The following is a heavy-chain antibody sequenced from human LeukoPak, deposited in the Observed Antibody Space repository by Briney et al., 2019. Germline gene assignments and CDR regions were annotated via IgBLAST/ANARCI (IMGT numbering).Heavy chain of an antibody. D-gene: IGHD2-15*01. CDR1: GFSFSTYA. V-gene: IGHV3-23*01. CDR2: IGGSDDSS. Sequence: PGESLRLSCAASGFSFSTYAMNWVRQVPGKGLEWVSSIGGSDDSSYYAASVKGRFIISSDYSTNTLYLQMNSLRADDTAVYYCIKEAGYCSGGGCYRWFDSWGQGTLVTVSS. J-gene: IGHJ5*01. CDR3: IKEAGYCSGGGCYRWFDS.